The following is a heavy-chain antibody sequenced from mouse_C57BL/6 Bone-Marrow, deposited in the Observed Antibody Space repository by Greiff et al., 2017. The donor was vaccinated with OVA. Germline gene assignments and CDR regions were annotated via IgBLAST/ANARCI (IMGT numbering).Heavy chain of an antibody. J-gene: IGHJ1*03. V-gene: IGHV1-76*01. CDR1: GYTFTDYY. CDR3: ARSGSNYVRLYFDV. CDR2: IYPGSGNT. Sequence: QVQLQQSGAELVRPGASVKLSCKASGYTFTDYYINWVKQRPGQGLEWIARIYPGSGNTYYNEKFKGKATLTAEKSSSTAYMQLSSLTSEDSAVYFGARSGSNYVRLYFDVWGTGTTVTVSS. D-gene: IGHD2-5*01.